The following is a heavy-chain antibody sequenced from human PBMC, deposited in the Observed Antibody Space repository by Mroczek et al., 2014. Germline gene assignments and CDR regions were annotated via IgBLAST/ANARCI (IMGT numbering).Heavy chain of an antibody. J-gene: IGHJ5*02. CDR2: IYYSGST. CDR1: GGSISSYY. CDR3: ARDSCSSTSCYTQPYNWFDP. V-gene: IGHV4-59*01. D-gene: IGHD2-2*02. Sequence: QVQLQESGPGLVKPSETLSLTCTVSGGSISSYYWSWIRQPPGKGLEWIGYIYYSGSTNYNPSLKSRVTISVDTSKNQFSLKLSSVTAADTAVYYCARDSCSSTSCYTQPYNWFDPWGQGTLVTVSS.